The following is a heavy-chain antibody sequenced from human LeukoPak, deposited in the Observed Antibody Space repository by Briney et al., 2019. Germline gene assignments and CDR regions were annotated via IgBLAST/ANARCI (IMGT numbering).Heavy chain of an antibody. V-gene: IGHV1-24*01. Sequence: ASVKVSCKVSGYTLTELSMHWVRQAPGKGLEWMGGFDPEDGETIYAQRFQGRVTMTEDTSTDTAYMELSSLRSEDAAVYYCATVSYYYDSRGYQGYFQHWGQGTLVTVSS. J-gene: IGHJ1*01. D-gene: IGHD3-22*01. CDR1: GYTLTELS. CDR3: ATVSYYYDSRGYQGYFQH. CDR2: FDPEDGET.